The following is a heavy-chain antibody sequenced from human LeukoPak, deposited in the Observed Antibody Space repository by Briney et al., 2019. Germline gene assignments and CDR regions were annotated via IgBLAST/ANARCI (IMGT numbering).Heavy chain of an antibody. V-gene: IGHV3-74*01. CDR2: INSDGTT. D-gene: IGHD3-10*01. J-gene: IGHJ4*02. Sequence: PGGSLRLSCAASGFSFSTTWMHWVHQAPGKGLIWVSRINSDGTTSYADSVKGRFTISRDNAKNMLYLQMNSLRAEDTAVYYCARDWYYSIDYWDQGTLVTVSS. CDR3: ARDWYYSIDY. CDR1: GFSFSTTW.